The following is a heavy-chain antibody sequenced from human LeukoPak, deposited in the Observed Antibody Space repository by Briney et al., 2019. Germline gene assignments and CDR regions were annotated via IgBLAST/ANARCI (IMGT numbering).Heavy chain of an antibody. Sequence: SETLSLTCTVSGGSISSSSYYWGWIRQPPGKGLEWIGSIYYSGSTYYNPSLKSRVTISVDTSKNQFSLKLSSVTAADTAVYYCARCYSSGWYNYFDYWGQGTLVTVSS. CDR2: IYYSGST. J-gene: IGHJ4*02. V-gene: IGHV4-39*07. CDR1: GGSISSSSYY. CDR3: ARCYSSGWYNYFDY. D-gene: IGHD6-19*01.